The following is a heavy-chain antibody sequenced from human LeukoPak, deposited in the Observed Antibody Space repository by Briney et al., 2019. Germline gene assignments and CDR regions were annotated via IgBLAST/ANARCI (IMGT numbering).Heavy chain of an antibody. D-gene: IGHD5-18*01. V-gene: IGHV3-74*01. CDR1: GFTFSSYW. CDR3: ARGSYGYDY. CDR2: INSDGSST. Sequence: GGSLRLSCAASGFTFSSYWMHWLRQGPGKGLVWVSRINSDGSSTTYADSVKGRFTISRDNAKNTLYLQMNSLRAEDTAVYYCARGSYGYDYWRQGTLVTLSS. J-gene: IGHJ4*02.